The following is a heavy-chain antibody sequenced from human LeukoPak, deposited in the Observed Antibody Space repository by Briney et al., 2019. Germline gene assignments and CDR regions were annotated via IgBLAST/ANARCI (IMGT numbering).Heavy chain of an antibody. J-gene: IGHJ4*02. CDR1: GFTFSSYA. V-gene: IGHV3-30*04. CDR3: ARVHCGGDCYSPHFDY. CDR2: ISYDGSNK. Sequence: PGGSLRLSCAASGFTFSSYAMHWVRQAPGKGLEWVAVISYDGSNKYYADSVKGRLTISRDNSKNTLYLQMNSLRAGDTAVYYCARVHCGGDCYSPHFDYWGQGTLVTVSS. D-gene: IGHD2-21*02.